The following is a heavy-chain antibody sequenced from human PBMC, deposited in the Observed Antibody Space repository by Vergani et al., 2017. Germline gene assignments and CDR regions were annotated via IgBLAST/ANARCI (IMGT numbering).Heavy chain of an antibody. Sequence: QLLESGGGLIQPGGSLRLSCAASGFTFNSYAMTWVRQAPGKVLEWVSGINNNGGSPYYADSVKGRFTISRDNSKNTLYLQMTDLRDEDTATYFCAKVCGRTSCRYWGGGFDVWGHGTMVTVSS. CDR1: GFTFNSYA. V-gene: IGHV3-23*01. CDR2: INNNGGSP. J-gene: IGHJ3*01. CDR3: AKVCGRTSCRYWGGGFDV. D-gene: IGHD2-2*01.